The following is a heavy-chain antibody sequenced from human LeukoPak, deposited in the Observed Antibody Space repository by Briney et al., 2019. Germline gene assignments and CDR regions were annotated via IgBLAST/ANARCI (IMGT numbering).Heavy chain of an antibody. J-gene: IGHJ6*02. Sequence: GGSLRLSCAASGFAFSSYGLSWVRQAPGKGLEWVSAISGSGYNTYSTDSVKGRFTISRDNSKNTLYLQMNSLRAEDTAVYYCAKDLNYFGSGSYGFSEVYYYYGMDVWGPGTTVTVSS. V-gene: IGHV3-23*01. D-gene: IGHD3-10*01. CDR1: GFAFSSYG. CDR2: ISGSGYNT. CDR3: AKDLNYFGSGSYGFSEVYYYYGMDV.